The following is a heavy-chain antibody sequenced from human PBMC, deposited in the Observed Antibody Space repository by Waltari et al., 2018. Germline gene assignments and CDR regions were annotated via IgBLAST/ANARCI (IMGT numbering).Heavy chain of an antibody. D-gene: IGHD2-15*01. CDR3: ARISRYCSGGSCYGTVLNY. V-gene: IGHV4-38-2*02. J-gene: IGHJ4*02. Sequence: QVQLQESGPGLVKHSETLSLTCTVSGYSISRGSYGAWIRTPPGTGLEWIGSIYHSGSTYYNPSLKSRVTISVDTSKNQFSLKLSSVTAADTAVYYCARISRYCSGGSCYGTVLNYWGQGTLVTVSS. CDR1: GYSISRGSY. CDR2: IYHSGST.